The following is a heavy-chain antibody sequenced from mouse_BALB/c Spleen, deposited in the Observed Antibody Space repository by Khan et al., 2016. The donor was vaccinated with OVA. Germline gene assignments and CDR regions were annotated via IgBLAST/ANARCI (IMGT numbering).Heavy chain of an antibody. CDR2: ISSGGDYT. D-gene: IGHD4-1*01. CDR3: ASHLTGSFAY. J-gene: IGHJ3*01. Sequence: EVELVESGGDLVKPGGSLKLSCAASGFTFSNYGMSWVRQTPDKRLEWVATISSGGDYTYYPDSVKGRFTIFRENAKNTLYLQMSSLKSEDTAMYHCASHLTGSFAYWGQGTLVTVSA. CDR1: GFTFSNYG. V-gene: IGHV5-6*01.